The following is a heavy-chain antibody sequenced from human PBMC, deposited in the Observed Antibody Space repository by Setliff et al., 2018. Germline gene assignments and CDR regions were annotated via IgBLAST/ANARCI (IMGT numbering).Heavy chain of an antibody. CDR2: IYYTGTA. V-gene: IGHV4-39*01. J-gene: IGHJ4*02. CDR1: GDSISSTSYQ. CDR3: ARSPSSGAYWNPRPFYSDY. D-gene: IGHD1-26*01. Sequence: SETLSLTCTVSGDSISSTSYQWGWVRQPPGKGLEWIGSIYYTGTAYYNPSLKSRVTISVDTSKNQFSLQVTSLAATDTALYFCARSPSSGAYWNPRPFYSDYWARGTLVTVSS.